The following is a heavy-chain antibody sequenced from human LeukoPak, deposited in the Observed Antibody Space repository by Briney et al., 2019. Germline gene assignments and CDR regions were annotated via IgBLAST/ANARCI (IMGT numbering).Heavy chain of an antibody. CDR1: GFTVSSNY. D-gene: IGHD2-2*01. CDR3: AKVVVVPAAGIDPDDY. V-gene: IGHV3-66*02. CDR2: IYSGGST. J-gene: IGHJ4*02. Sequence: PGGSLRLSCAASGFTVSSNYMSGVRQAPGKGLEWVSVIYSGGSTYYADSVKGRFTISRDNSKNTLYLQMNSLRAEDTAVYYCAKVVVVPAAGIDPDDYWGQGTLVTVSS.